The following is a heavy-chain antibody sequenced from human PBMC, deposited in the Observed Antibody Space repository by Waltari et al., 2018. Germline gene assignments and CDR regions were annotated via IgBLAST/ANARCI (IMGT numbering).Heavy chain of an antibody. Sequence: EVQLVESGGGLVKPGGSLRLSCAASGFTFSNAWMSWVRQAPGKGLEWVGLIKSKTDGGTTDYAAPVKGRFTISRDDSKNTLYLQMNSLKTEDTAVYNCAAAAHYYGMDVWGQGTTVTVSS. CDR1: GFTFSNAW. J-gene: IGHJ6*02. CDR3: AAAAHYYGMDV. CDR2: IKSKTDGGTT. D-gene: IGHD6-25*01. V-gene: IGHV3-15*01.